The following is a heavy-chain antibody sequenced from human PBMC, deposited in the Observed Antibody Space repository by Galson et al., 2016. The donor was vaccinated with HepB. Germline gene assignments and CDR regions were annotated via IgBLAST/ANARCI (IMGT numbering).Heavy chain of an antibody. Sequence: SVKVSCKASAYTFSDLYIHWVRQAPGQGLEWMGWINPESGGTKYAQKFQGWVTLTRDTSISTAYMELNRLRSDDTAVYYCARGGDGYNYSSGWGNWFDPWGQGTLVT. CDR3: ARGGDGYNYSSGWGNWFDP. D-gene: IGHD5-18*01. V-gene: IGHV1-2*04. J-gene: IGHJ5*02. CDR2: INPESGGT. CDR1: AYTFSDLY.